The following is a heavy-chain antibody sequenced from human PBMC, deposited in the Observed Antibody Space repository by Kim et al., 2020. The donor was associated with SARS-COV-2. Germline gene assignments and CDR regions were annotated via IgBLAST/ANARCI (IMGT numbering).Heavy chain of an antibody. V-gene: IGHV4-39*01. D-gene: IGHD6-19*01. Sequence: PSLNSRVPISVATSNNQFTLKLSSVTAADTAVYYCARRIAVARATTIDYWGQGTLVTVSS. J-gene: IGHJ4*02. CDR3: ARRIAVARATTIDY.